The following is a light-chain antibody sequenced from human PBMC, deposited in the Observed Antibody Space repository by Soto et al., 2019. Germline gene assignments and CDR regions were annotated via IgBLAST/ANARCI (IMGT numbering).Light chain of an antibody. J-gene: IGKJ4*01. CDR3: QQASNFPLT. CDR2: AAS. CDR1: QDISSW. Sequence: DIHITQSPSSVSASVGDRVTITCRASQDISSWLAWFQQRPGRAPKLLIYAASTLQSGVPSRFSGSGSGTVFTLTISSLQPEDFGTYYCQQASNFPLTFGGGTKVDIK. V-gene: IGKV1-12*01.